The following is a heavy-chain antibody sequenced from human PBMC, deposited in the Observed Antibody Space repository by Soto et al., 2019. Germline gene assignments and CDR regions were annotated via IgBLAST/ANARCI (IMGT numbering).Heavy chain of an antibody. CDR1: GFIVNGKKY. J-gene: IGHJ3*01. CDR3: ATRRLREHAFDV. D-gene: IGHD4-17*01. V-gene: IGHV3-53*01. CDR2: VYSADGT. Sequence: DVQVVESGGGLIQPGGSLRLSCAASGFIVNGKKYLTWVRQAPGKGLEWLSAVYSADGTFYADSVKGRFTVSLDNVKKPVYFQMNSLRSEDTGVYYCATRRLREHAFDVWGPGTRVTVSA.